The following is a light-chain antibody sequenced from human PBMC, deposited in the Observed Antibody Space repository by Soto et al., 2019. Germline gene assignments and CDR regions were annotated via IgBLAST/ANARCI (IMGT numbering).Light chain of an antibody. Sequence: DIQMTQSPSTLSASVVDRVTITCRASQSISTWLAWYQQEPGKAPKLLIHKASSLQSGVPSRFSGSGSGTDFTLTISSLHPDDFATYYCQQYNSYSPTCGQGTKGDIK. V-gene: IGKV1-5*03. CDR3: QQYNSYSPT. CDR1: QSISTW. CDR2: KAS. J-gene: IGKJ1*01.